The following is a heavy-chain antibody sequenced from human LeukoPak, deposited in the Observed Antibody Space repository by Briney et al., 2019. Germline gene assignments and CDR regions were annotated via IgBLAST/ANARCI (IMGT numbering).Heavy chain of an antibody. J-gene: IGHJ6*03. CDR3: ARGRGRRNYMDV. D-gene: IGHD3-10*01. V-gene: IGHV4-34*01. Sequence: TSETLSLTCAVYGGSFSGYYWSWIRQPPGRGLEWIGEINHSGSTNYNPSLKSRVTISVDTSKNQFSLKLSSVTAADTAVYYCARGRGRRNYMDVWGKGTTVTVSS. CDR1: GGSFSGYY. CDR2: INHSGST.